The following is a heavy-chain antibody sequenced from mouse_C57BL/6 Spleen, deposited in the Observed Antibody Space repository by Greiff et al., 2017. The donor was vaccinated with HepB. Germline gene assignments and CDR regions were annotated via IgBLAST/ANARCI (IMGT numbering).Heavy chain of an antibody. CDR2: ISSGGDYI. D-gene: IGHD1-1*01. CDR3: TRDYYGSRYVDY. V-gene: IGHV5-9-1*02. J-gene: IGHJ2*01. Sequence: EVQLQQSGEGLVKPGGSLKLSCAASGFTFSSYAMSWVRQTPEKRLEWVAYISSGGDYIYYADTVKGRFTISRDNARNTLYLQMSSLKSEDTAMYYCTRDYYGSRYVDYWGQGTTLTVSS. CDR1: GFTFSSYA.